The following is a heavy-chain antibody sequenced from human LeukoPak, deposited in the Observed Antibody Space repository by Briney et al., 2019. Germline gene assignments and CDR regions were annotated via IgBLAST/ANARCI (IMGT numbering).Heavy chain of an antibody. CDR1: GYSFASYW. D-gene: IGHD3-22*01. CDR3: ALPRGYDSSGYFPVAFDI. J-gene: IGHJ3*02. V-gene: IGHV5-51*01. CDR2: IYPGDSDT. Sequence: GESLKISCKGSGYSFASYWIGWVRQMPGKGLEWMGIIYPGDSDTRYSPSFQGQVTISADKSISTAYLQWSSLKASDTAMYYCALPRGYDSSGYFPVAFDIWGQGTMVTVSS.